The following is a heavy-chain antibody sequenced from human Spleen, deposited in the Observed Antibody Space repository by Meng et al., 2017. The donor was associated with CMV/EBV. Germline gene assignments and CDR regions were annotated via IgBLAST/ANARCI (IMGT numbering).Heavy chain of an antibody. CDR1: GFSLDTSGVG. V-gene: IGHV2-5*01. CDR3: AHLVRFNWFDP. Sequence: SGPTLVKPTQTLTLTCSFSGFSLDTSGVGVGWIRQAPGRALEWLAVIYWNDDDRYSPSLKRRLTITKDTSKNQVVLTMTDLDPIDTAIYYCAHLVRFNWFDPWGQGTQVTVS. CDR2: IYWNDDD. J-gene: IGHJ5*02. D-gene: IGHD3-10*01.